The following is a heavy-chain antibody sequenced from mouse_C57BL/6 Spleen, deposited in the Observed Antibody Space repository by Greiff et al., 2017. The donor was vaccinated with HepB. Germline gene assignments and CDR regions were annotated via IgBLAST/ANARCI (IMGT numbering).Heavy chain of an antibody. CDR1: GYAFSSSW. Sequence: VQLQESGPELVKPGASVKISCKASGYAFSSSWMNWVKQRPGKGLEWIGRIYPGDGDTNYNGKFKGKATLTADKSSSTAYMQLSSLTSEDSAVYFCARGLRGFDYWGQGTTLTVSS. D-gene: IGHD1-1*01. CDR3: ARGLRGFDY. V-gene: IGHV1-82*01. CDR2: IYPGDGDT. J-gene: IGHJ2*01.